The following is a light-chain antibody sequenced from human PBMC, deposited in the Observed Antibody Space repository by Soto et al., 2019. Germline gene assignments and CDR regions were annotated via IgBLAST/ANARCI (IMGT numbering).Light chain of an antibody. J-gene: IGKJ4*01. CDR3: QQYNSYPFT. CDR1: QSISSW. V-gene: IGKV1-5*03. Sequence: DIQMPQSPSTLSASVGDRVTITCRASQSISSWLAWYQQKPGKAPKLLIYKASSLESGVPSRFSGSGSGTEVTLTISSLQPDDFATYYCQQYNSYPFTFGGGTKVEIK. CDR2: KAS.